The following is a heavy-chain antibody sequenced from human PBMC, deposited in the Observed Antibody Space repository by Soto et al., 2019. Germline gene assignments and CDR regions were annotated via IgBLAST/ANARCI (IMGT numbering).Heavy chain of an antibody. Sequence: GASVKVSCKASGYTFTSYYMHWVRRAPGQGLEWMGIINPSGGSTSYAQKFQGRVTMTRDTSTSTVYMELSSLRSEDTAVYYCARDWEAIAAAGWFDPWGQGTLVTVSS. CDR1: GYTFTSYY. D-gene: IGHD6-13*01. CDR3: ARDWEAIAAAGWFDP. J-gene: IGHJ5*02. V-gene: IGHV1-46*01. CDR2: INPSGGST.